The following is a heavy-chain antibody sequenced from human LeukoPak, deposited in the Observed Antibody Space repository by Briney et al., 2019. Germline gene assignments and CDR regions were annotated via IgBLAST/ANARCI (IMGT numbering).Heavy chain of an antibody. V-gene: IGHV4-38-2*02. CDR3: ARDPGYYGSGSRGGFDN. Sequence: SETLSLTCSVSGYSIRSGYHWAWFRQAPGKGLEWMGSIYQSGSTYDNLSLKSRVTLSVDTSRNQFSLKLTSVTAADTAVYYCARDPGYYGSGSRGGFDNWGQGTLVTVSS. J-gene: IGHJ4*02. CDR2: IYQSGST. CDR1: GYSIRSGYH. D-gene: IGHD3-10*01.